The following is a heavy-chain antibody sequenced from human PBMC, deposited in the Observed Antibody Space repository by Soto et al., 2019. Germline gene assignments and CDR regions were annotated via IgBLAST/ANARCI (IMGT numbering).Heavy chain of an antibody. CDR1: GGSFNGYF. V-gene: IGHV4-34*02. CDR2: INHSKIT. J-gene: IGHJ4*02. D-gene: IGHD3-3*01. CDR3: ARLCRWSGFYCWDPRGFDF. Sequence: QVQLQQWGTGLLRPSETLSLTCGVHGGSFNGYFWTGIRQAPGKGLDWVGEINHSKITNYTPSLNNRVTISLDTSKRQISLDLRSVTAADTAVYYCARLCRWSGFYCWDPRGFDFWGPGTLVTVSS.